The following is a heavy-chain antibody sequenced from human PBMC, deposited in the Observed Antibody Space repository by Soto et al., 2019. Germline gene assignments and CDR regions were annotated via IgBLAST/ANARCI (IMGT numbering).Heavy chain of an antibody. CDR1: GDSVSSTSTA. CDR2: TYYRSNWYT. J-gene: IGHJ4*02. CDR3: ARGSYYSGWV. Sequence: HTLSLTCAISGDSVSSTSTAWSWIRQSPSRGLEWLGRTYYRSNWYTDYAVSVKSRITISPDTSKNQFSLQLNSVTPEDTAVYYCARGSYYSGWVWGQGTLVTVSS. V-gene: IGHV6-1*01. D-gene: IGHD6-19*01.